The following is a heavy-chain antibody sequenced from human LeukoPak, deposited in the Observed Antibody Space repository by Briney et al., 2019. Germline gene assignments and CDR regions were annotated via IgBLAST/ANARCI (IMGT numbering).Heavy chain of an antibody. D-gene: IGHD3-10*01. J-gene: IGHJ4*02. Sequence: SETLSLTCTVSGGSISSDSYYWGWIRQPPGKGLEWIGSIYYSGSTYYNPSLKSRVTISVDTSKNQFSLKLSSVTAADTAVYYCARIRQVLLWFGELLYPYYFDYWGQGTLVTVSS. CDR3: ARIRQVLLWFGELLYPYYFDY. CDR2: IYYSGST. CDR1: GGSISSDSYY. V-gene: IGHV4-39*07.